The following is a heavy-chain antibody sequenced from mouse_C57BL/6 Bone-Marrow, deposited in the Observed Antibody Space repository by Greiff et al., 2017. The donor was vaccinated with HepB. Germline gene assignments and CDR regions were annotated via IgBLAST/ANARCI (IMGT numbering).Heavy chain of an antibody. Sequence: EVKVVESGPGMVKPSQSLSLTCTVTGYSITSGYDWHWIRHFPGNKLEWMGYISYSGSTNYNPSLKSRISITHDTSKNHFFLKLNSVTTEDTATYYCARDSSGYHFAYWGQGTLVTVSA. D-gene: IGHD3-2*02. CDR3: ARDSSGYHFAY. J-gene: IGHJ3*01. CDR2: ISYSGST. V-gene: IGHV3-1*01. CDR1: GYSITSGYD.